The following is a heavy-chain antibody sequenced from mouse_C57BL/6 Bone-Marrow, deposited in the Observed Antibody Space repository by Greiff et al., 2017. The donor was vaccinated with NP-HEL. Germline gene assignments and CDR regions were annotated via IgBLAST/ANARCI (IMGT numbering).Heavy chain of an antibody. CDR3: ARTLITTASYWYFDV. CDR1: GYTFTSYD. CDR2: IYPRDGST. D-gene: IGHD1-1*01. Sequence: QVQLKQSGPELVKPGASVKLSCKASGYTFTSYDINWVKQRPGQGLEWIGWIYPRDGSTKYNEKFKGKATLTVDTSSSTAYMELHSLTSEDSAVYFCARTLITTASYWYFDVWGTGTTVTVSS. V-gene: IGHV1-85*01. J-gene: IGHJ1*03.